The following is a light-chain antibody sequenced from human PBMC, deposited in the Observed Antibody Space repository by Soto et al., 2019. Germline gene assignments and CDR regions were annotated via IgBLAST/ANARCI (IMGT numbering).Light chain of an antibody. CDR2: DAS. J-gene: IGKJ4*01. CDR1: QSVRSW. CDR3: QQYDNYPLT. Sequence: DIQITQAPSTLSASVVGRVTITCRASQSVRSWLAWYQQKPGRAPKFLIYDASSLESGVPSRFSGSGSGTEFTLTISNLQPDDFATYYCQQYDNYPLTFGGGTKVDIK. V-gene: IGKV1-5*01.